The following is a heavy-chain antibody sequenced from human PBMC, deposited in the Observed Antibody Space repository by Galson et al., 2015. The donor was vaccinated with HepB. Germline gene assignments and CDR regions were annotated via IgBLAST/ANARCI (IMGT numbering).Heavy chain of an antibody. J-gene: IGHJ4*02. CDR1: GYTFTGYY. Sequence: SVKVSCKASGYTFTGYYMHWVRQAPGQGLEWMGWVNPNSGGTNYAQKLQGRVAMAADTSTSTAYMELRSLRSDDTAVYYCARGGMATIGGPTFDSWGQGTLVTVSS. V-gene: IGHV1-2*02. CDR2: VNPNSGGT. D-gene: IGHD5-24*01. CDR3: ARGGMATIGGPTFDS.